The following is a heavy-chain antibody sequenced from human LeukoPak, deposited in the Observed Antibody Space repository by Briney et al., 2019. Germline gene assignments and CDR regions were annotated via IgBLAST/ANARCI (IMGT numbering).Heavy chain of an antibody. CDR3: ARSVHMRWELTAIDY. D-gene: IGHD1-26*01. CDR1: GFTFSSYS. Sequence: GGSLRLSCAASGFTFSSYSMNWVRQAPGKGLEWVSYISSSSSTIYYADSVKGRFTISRDNAKNSLYLQMNSLRAEDTAVYYCARSVHMRWELTAIDYWGQGTLVTVSS. J-gene: IGHJ4*02. V-gene: IGHV3-48*04. CDR2: ISSSSSTI.